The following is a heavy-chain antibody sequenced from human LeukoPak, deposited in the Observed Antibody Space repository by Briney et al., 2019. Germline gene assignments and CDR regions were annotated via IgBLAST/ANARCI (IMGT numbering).Heavy chain of an antibody. Sequence: GRSLRLSCAASGFTFSNYAMHWVRQAPGKGLEWVAVISYDGSNKYYADSVKGRFTISRDNSKNTLYLQMNSLRAEDTAVYYCARVPSVYYDSGNYYYGMDVWGQGTTVTVSS. V-gene: IGHV3-30-3*01. CDR1: GFTFSNYA. CDR2: ISYDGSNK. D-gene: IGHD3-22*01. J-gene: IGHJ6*02. CDR3: ARVPSVYYDSGNYYYGMDV.